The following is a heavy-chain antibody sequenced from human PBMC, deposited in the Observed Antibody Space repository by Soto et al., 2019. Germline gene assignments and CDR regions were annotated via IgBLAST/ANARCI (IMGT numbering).Heavy chain of an antibody. CDR2: ISSNSDTI. Sequence: GGSLRLSCVASGFTADDYAMHWVRQAPGKGLEWVSGISSNSDTIDYADSVKGRFTISRDNAKNSLFLQMNSLRPEDTALYFCAKDMKWGGMTTIHYFDSWGQGTLVTVSS. CDR3: AKDMKWGGMTTIHYFDS. V-gene: IGHV3-9*02. J-gene: IGHJ4*02. D-gene: IGHD4-17*01. CDR1: GFTADDYA.